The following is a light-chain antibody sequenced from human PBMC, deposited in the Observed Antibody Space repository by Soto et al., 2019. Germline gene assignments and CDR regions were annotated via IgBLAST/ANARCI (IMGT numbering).Light chain of an antibody. Sequence: QSPLTQPASVSGSPGQSITISCTGTSSDVGGYNYVSWYQQYPGNVPKLILYEVSNRPSGVSNRFSGSKSGNTASLTISGLQAEDEADYYCNSYTSSTTGVFGGGTKLTVL. CDR3: NSYTSSTTGV. CDR1: SSDVGGYNY. CDR2: EVS. V-gene: IGLV2-14*01. J-gene: IGLJ3*02.